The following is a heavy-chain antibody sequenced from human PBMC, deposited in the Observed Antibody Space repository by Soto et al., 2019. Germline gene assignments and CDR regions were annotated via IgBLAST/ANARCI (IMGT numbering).Heavy chain of an antibody. J-gene: IGHJ4*02. Sequence: GGSLRLSGAASGFTFSSYSINWVRQAPWKGLEWVSYISSSSSTIYYADSVKGRFTISRDNAKNSLYLQMNSLRDEDTAVYYCARTAYSSSAVGYLGQGTLVTVSS. CDR1: GFTFSSYS. CDR2: ISSSSSTI. D-gene: IGHD6-6*01. V-gene: IGHV3-48*02. CDR3: ARTAYSSSAVGY.